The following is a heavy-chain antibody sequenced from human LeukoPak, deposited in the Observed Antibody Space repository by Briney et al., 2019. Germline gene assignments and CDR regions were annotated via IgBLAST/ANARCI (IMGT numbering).Heavy chain of an antibody. J-gene: IGHJ2*01. D-gene: IGHD3-22*01. Sequence: SETLSLTCAVYGGSFSGYYWSWIRQPPGKGLEWIGEINHSGSTNYNPSLKSRVTISVDTSKNQFSLKLSSVTAADTAVYYCARGRHYYDSSGPPYWYFDLWGRGTLVTVSS. CDR1: GGSFSGYY. CDR3: ARGRHYYDSSGPPYWYFDL. V-gene: IGHV4-34*01. CDR2: INHSGST.